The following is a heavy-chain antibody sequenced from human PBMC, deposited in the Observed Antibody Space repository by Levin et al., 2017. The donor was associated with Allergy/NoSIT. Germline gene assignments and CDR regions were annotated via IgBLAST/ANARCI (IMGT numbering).Heavy chain of an antibody. D-gene: IGHD2-2*01. Sequence: SVKVSCKASGGTFSSYAISWVRQAPGQGLEWMGGIIPIFGTANYAQKFQGRVTITADESTSTAYMELSSLRSEDTAVYYCARTTTFRYCSSTSCSGGNWYFDLWGRGTLVTVSS. J-gene: IGHJ2*01. V-gene: IGHV1-69*13. CDR2: IIPIFGTA. CDR3: ARTTTFRYCSSTSCSGGNWYFDL. CDR1: GGTFSSYA.